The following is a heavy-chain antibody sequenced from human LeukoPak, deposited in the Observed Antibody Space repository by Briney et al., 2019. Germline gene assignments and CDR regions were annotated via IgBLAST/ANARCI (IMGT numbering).Heavy chain of an antibody. CDR2: IYYSGST. V-gene: IGHV4-59*08. J-gene: IGHJ3*02. D-gene: IGHD3-10*01. CDR3: ARHTSRVSGNAFDI. CDR1: GGSVSSHY. Sequence: SETLSLTCTVSGGSVSSHYWSWIRQPPGKGLEWIGYIYYSGSTNYNPSLKSRVTISVDTSKNQFSLKLSSVTAADTAVYYCARHTSRVSGNAFDIWGQGTMVTVSS.